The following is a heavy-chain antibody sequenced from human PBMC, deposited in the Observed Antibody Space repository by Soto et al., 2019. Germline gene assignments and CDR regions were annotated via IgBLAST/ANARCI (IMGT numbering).Heavy chain of an antibody. V-gene: IGHV2-5*02. CDR3: AHRSSVRNYDFWSGYSKGLHYYYMDV. Sequence: QITLKESGPTLVKPTQTLTLTCTFSGFSLSTSGVGVGWIRQPPGKALEWLALIYWDDDKRYSPSLKSRLTITKDTSKNQVVLTMTNMDPVDTATYYCAHRSSVRNYDFWSGYSKGLHYYYMDVWGKGTTVTVSS. CDR1: GFSLSTSGVG. D-gene: IGHD3-3*01. J-gene: IGHJ6*03. CDR2: IYWDDDK.